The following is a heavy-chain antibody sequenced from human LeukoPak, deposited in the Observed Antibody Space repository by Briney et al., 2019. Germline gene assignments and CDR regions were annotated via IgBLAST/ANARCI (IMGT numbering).Heavy chain of an antibody. CDR3: AREGLSSYYYDSSGLDY. V-gene: IGHV1-2*02. D-gene: IGHD3-22*01. CDR2: INPNSGGT. Sequence: ASVKVSCKASGYTFTSYGISWVRQAPGQGLEWMGWINPNSGGTNYAQKFQGRVTMTRDTSISTAYMELRSLRSDDTAVYYCAREGLSSYYYDSSGLDYWGQGTLVTVSS. J-gene: IGHJ4*02. CDR1: GYTFTSYG.